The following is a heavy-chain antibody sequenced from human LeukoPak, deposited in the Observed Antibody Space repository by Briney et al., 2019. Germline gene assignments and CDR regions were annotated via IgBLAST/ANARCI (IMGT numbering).Heavy chain of an antibody. D-gene: IGHD2-2*01. J-gene: IGHJ6*02. CDR1: GFTFSRYW. V-gene: IGHV3-7*01. CDR3: ARDWRYCSSSSCLAMDV. Sequence: RTGGSLRLSCAASGFTFSRYWMNWARQAPGKGLEWVASINHNGNVNYYVDSVKGRFIISRDNAKNSLYLEMNSLRAEDTAVYYCARDWRYCSSSSCLAMDVWGQGTTVTVSS. CDR2: INHNGNVN.